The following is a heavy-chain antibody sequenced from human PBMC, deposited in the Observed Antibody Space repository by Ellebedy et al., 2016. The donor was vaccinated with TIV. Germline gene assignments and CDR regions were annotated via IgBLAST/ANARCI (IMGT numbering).Heavy chain of an antibody. V-gene: IGHV4-38-2*02. Sequence: SETLSLXXTVSGYSIRSGYYWGWIRQPPGKGLDWIGNIYHSGSTYYNPSLRSRVTLSLDRSKNRVSLELSSVTAADTAVYYCARTDLRYGMDVWGQGTTVTVSS. CDR2: IYHSGST. CDR1: GYSIRSGYY. J-gene: IGHJ6*02. D-gene: IGHD3-16*01. CDR3: ARTDLRYGMDV.